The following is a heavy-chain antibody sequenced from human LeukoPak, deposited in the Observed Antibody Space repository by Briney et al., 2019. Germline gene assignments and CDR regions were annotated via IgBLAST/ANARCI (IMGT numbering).Heavy chain of an antibody. V-gene: IGHV3-23*01. D-gene: IGHD3-3*01. J-gene: IGHJ4*02. CDR3: VRDRNYYEALQRSY. CDR2: TTGAGDTT. CDR1: GFTFSTFA. Sequence: PGGSLRLSCAASGFTFSTFAMSWVRQDPGRGLEWFSSTTGAGDTTFYPESVKGRFTISRDNSKNTLYLKMKSLRVEDTALYFCVRDRNYYEALQRSYWGQGPLVTVSS.